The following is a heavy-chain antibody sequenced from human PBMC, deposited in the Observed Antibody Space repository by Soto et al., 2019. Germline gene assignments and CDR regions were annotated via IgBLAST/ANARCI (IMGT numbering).Heavy chain of an antibody. CDR2: IYVTGAV. J-gene: IGHJ5*02. CDR1: GAALNSGNYY. CDR3: ARLRIATNNYKWFDP. V-gene: IGHV4-31*03. Sequence: SETLSLTCSVSGAALNSGNYYWSWIRQVPGKGLEWIGHIYVTGAVDYNPSLRDRITISQDTSERQFSLSLRLVTAADTAVYYCARLRIATNNYKWFDPWGQGTLVTVSS. D-gene: IGHD2-21*01.